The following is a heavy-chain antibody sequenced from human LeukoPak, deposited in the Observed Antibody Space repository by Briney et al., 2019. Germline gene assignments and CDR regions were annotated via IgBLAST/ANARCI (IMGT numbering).Heavy chain of an antibody. V-gene: IGHV4-59*08. CDR1: GGSISNYY. J-gene: IGHJ6*02. CDR3: ARSYYYGSGSYGMDV. CDR2: IYYSGST. D-gene: IGHD3-10*01. Sequence: PSETLSLTCTVSGGSISNYYWSWIRQPPGKGLEWIGYIYYSGSTNYNPFLKSRVIISVDTSKNQFSLKLSSVTAADTAVYYCARSYYYGSGSYGMDVWGQGTTVTVSS.